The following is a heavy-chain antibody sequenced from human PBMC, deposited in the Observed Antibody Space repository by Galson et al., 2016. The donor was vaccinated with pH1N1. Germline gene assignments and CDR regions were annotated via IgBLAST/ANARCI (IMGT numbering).Heavy chain of an antibody. CDR1: GFTFSGSA. D-gene: IGHD1-26*01. Sequence: SLRLSCAASGFTFSGSAMHWVRQASGKGLEWVGRLRSKADSYATAYAASVEGRFTISRDDSTNTAYRQMNSLKTEDTAVYYCTRPNSGSYEEFWFDPWGQGTLVTVSS. CDR3: TRPNSGSYEEFWFDP. CDR2: LRSKADSYAT. V-gene: IGHV3-73*01. J-gene: IGHJ5*02.